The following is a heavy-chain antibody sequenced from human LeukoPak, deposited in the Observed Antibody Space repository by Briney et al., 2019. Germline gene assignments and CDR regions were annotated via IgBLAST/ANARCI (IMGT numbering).Heavy chain of an antibody. CDR2: INSGSNYI. D-gene: IGHD3-10*01. Sequence: KPGGSLRLSCAASGFSFSIYTMSWVRQAPGKGLEWVSSINSGSNYIYYADSVKGRFTISRDNAKNSVSLLMNSLRAEDTALYYCARVYYNSGTSHFDCWGQGTLVTVSS. J-gene: IGHJ4*02. V-gene: IGHV3-21*01. CDR3: ARVYYNSGTSHFDC. CDR1: GFSFSIYT.